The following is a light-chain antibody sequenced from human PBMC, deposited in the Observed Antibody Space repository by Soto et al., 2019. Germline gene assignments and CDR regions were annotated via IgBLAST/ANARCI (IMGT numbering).Light chain of an antibody. J-gene: IGKJ1*01. V-gene: IGKV3-20*01. CDR2: GAA. CDR3: QQYGSSPRT. Sequence: IVLTQSPGTLSLSPGERATLSFRASQRVSSSYLAWYPPTPGQAPRLRICGAASRATGIPDRFSGSGSGTDFTLTISRLEPEDVAGYYCQQYGSSPRTFGQGAKG. CDR1: QRVSSSY.